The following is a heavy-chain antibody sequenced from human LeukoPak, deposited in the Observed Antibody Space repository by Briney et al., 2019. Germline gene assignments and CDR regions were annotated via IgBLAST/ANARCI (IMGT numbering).Heavy chain of an antibody. CDR2: TYYRSKWYN. CDR3: ARDHQVDTAMAIGAFDI. D-gene: IGHD5-18*01. CDR1: GDSVSSNSAA. V-gene: IGHV6-1*01. Sequence: SQTLSLTCAISGDSVSSNSAAWNWFRQSPSRGLEWLGRTYYRSKWYNDYEVSVKSRITINPDTSKNQFSLQLNSVTPEDTAVYYCARDHQVDTAMAIGAFDIWGQGTMVTVSS. J-gene: IGHJ3*02.